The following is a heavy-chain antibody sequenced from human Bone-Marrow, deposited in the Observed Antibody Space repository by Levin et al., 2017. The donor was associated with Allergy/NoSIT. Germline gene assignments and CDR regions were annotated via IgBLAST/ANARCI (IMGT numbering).Heavy chain of an antibody. J-gene: IGHJ4*02. D-gene: IGHD3-22*01. CDR2: ISGSGGST. CDR1: GFSFSSYS. Sequence: SCAASGFSFSSYSMTWVRQAPGKGLEWVSFISGSGGSTNYADFVKGRVTISRDNSKNTLYLQMNSLRAEDTAVYYCAKRDYYETSGYNDHWGQGTLVTVSS. CDR3: AKRDYYETSGYNDH. V-gene: IGHV3-23*01.